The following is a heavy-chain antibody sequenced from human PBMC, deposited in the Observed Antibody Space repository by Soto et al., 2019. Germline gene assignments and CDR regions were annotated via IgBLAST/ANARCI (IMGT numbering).Heavy chain of an antibody. CDR1: GFTFSSYA. J-gene: IGHJ4*02. CDR2: ISGSGGST. V-gene: IGHV3-23*01. D-gene: IGHD6-19*01. Sequence: EVQLLESGGGLVQPGGSLRLSCAASGFTFSSYAMRWVRQAPVKGLEWVSAISGSGGSTYDADSVKDRFTISRDNSKNTLYLQMNSLRAEDTAVYYCARRGSVSYYDYWGQGTLVTVSS. CDR3: ARRGSVSYYDY.